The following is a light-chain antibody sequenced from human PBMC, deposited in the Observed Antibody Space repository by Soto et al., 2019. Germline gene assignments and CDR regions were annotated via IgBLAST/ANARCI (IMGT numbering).Light chain of an antibody. CDR3: QQYNSYSYT. J-gene: IGKJ2*01. V-gene: IGKV1-5*03. Sequence: DIQMAQTPSTLSASVGDRDTIACRASQSISSYLAWYQQKPGKAPNLLIYKASNLASGVPSRFTGGGSGTDFTLTINSLQPDDSATYFCQQYNSYSYTFGQGTNLEIK. CDR2: KAS. CDR1: QSISSY.